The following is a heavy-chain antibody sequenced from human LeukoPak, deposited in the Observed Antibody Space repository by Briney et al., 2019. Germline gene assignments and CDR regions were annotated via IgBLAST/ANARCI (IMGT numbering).Heavy chain of an antibody. Sequence: GASVKVSCKASGGTFSSYAISWVRQAPGQGLEWMGGIIPIFGTANYAQKFQGRVTITADESTSTAYMELSSLRSEDTAVYYCARARGGGNYDSSGTEWFDPWGQGTLVTVSS. D-gene: IGHD3-22*01. CDR1: GGTFSSYA. V-gene: IGHV1-69*13. CDR3: ARARGGGNYDSSGTEWFDP. J-gene: IGHJ5*02. CDR2: IIPIFGTA.